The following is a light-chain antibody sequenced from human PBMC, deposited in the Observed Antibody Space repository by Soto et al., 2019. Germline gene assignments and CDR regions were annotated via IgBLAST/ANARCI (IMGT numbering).Light chain of an antibody. CDR2: EVS. CDR3: CSYAGSSTYV. V-gene: IGLV2-23*02. CDR1: SRDVGSYNL. Sequence: QSVLTQPASVSGSPGQSITISCTGTSRDVGSYNLVSWYQQHPGKAPKLMIYEVSKRPSGVSNRFSGSKSGNTASLTISGLQAEDEADYYCCSYAGSSTYVLGTGTKVTVL. J-gene: IGLJ1*01.